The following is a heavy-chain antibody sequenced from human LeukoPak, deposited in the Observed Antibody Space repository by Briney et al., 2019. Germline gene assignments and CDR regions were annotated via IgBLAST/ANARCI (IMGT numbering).Heavy chain of an antibody. V-gene: IGHV4-59*01. J-gene: IGHJ1*01. D-gene: IGHD6-25*01. CDR3: ARSRGNLYFQH. CDR1: GDSISSYY. Sequence: SETLSLTCTVSGDSISSYYWSWIRQSPEKGLEWIGYIHYTGSTYYNPSLGSRVTISVDTSKNQFSLRLISVTAADTAMYYCARSRGNLYFQHWGQGTLVTVSS. CDR2: IHYTGST.